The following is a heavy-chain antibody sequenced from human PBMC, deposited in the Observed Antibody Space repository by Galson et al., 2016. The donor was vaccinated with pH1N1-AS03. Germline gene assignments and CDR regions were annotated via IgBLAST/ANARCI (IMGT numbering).Heavy chain of an antibody. J-gene: IGHJ4*02. V-gene: IGHV1-2*02. CDR1: GYTFSDYY. CDR3: ARGGGSSLDY. CDR2: INPSSGGT. D-gene: IGHD1-26*01. Sequence: SVKVSCKASGYTFSDYYMHWVRQAPGRELEWMGWINPSSGGTKYTQKFQGRVTMTRDTSISTAYMELGRLTSDDTAVYFCARGGGSSLDYWGQGTLVPVSS.